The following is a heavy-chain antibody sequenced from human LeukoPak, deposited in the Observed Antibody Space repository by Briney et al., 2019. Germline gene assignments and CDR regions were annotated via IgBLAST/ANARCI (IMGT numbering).Heavy chain of an antibody. V-gene: IGHV3-23*01. CDR2: ISGSGDGT. D-gene: IGHD3-3*01. J-gene: IGHJ5*02. CDR3: ARLSPTTLYDSRGWFDP. Sequence: GGSLRLSCAASGFTFSSYSMNWVRQAPGKGLEWVSTISGSGDGTYYADSVKGRFTISRDNSKNTLYLQMNTLRAGDTAVYYCARLSPTTLYDSRGWFDPWGQEPWSPSPQ. CDR1: GFTFSSYS.